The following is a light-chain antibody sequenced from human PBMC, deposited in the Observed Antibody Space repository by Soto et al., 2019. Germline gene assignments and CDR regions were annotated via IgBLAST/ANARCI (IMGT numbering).Light chain of an antibody. Sequence: DIQMTQSPSSVSASVGDRVTITCRASQDISTWLAWYQQKPGEAPKLLISAASSLQSGVPSRFSGSGSATEFTLTISSLQPEDFATYFCQQANSFPTTFGQGTKVEV. CDR1: QDISTW. V-gene: IGKV1-12*01. J-gene: IGKJ1*01. CDR2: AAS. CDR3: QQANSFPTT.